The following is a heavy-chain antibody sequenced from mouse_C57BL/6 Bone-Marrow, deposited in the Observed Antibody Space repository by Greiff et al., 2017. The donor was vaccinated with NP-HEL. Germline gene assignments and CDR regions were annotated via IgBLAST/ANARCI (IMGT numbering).Heavy chain of an antibody. CDR3: ASQFITTVAGYFDV. J-gene: IGHJ1*03. V-gene: IGHV1-75*01. CDR2: IFPGSGST. Sequence: QVQLQQSGPELVKPGASVKISCKASGYTFTDYYINWVKQRPGQGLEWIGWIFPGSGSTYYNEKFKGKATLTVDKSSSTAYMLLSSLTSEDSAVYFCASQFITTVAGYFDVWGTGTTVTVSS. CDR1: GYTFTDYY. D-gene: IGHD1-1*01.